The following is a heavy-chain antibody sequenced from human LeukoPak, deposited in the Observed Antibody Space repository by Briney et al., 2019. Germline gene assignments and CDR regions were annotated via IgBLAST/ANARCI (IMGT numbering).Heavy chain of an antibody. CDR3: AKSGFAESVMTYYDFWSGYYPQYYFDY. Sequence: GGSLRLSCAASGFTFSSYAMSWVRQAPGKGLEWVSAISGSGGSTYYADSVKGRFTISRDNSKNTLYLQMNSLRAEDTAVYYCAKSGFAESVMTYYDFWSGYYPQYYFDYWGQGTLVTVSS. CDR1: GFTFSSYA. V-gene: IGHV3-23*01. D-gene: IGHD3-3*01. J-gene: IGHJ4*02. CDR2: ISGSGGST.